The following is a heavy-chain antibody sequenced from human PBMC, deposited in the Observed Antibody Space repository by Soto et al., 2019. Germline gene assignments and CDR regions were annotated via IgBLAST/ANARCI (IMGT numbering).Heavy chain of an antibody. D-gene: IGHD2-2*03. V-gene: IGHV4-59*01. CDR2: IYYSGST. Sequence: QVQLQESGPGLVKPSETLSLTCTVSGGSIRSYYWSWIRQPPGKGLEWIGYIYYSGSTNYNPSLKRRVTISVDTSKIQFSLKLSSVTAADTAVYYCARQYGLIAFDIWGQGTMVTVSS. CDR1: GGSIRSYY. CDR3: ARQYGLIAFDI. J-gene: IGHJ3*02.